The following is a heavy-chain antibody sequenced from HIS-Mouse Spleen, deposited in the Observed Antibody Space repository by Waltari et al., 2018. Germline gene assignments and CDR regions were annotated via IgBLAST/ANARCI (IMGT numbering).Heavy chain of an antibody. CDR3: TRTGSGY. CDR2: IRSKANSYAT. V-gene: IGHV3-73*02. CDR1: GFTFIVSA. J-gene: IGHJ4*02. Sequence: EVQLVESGVGLVQPGGSLKLSCASSGFTFIVSARHWVLQASWVGQASGKGLEWVGRIRSKANSYATAYDASVKGRFTISRDDSKNTAYLQMNSLKTEDTAVYYCTRTGSGYWGQGTLVTVSS. D-gene: IGHD1-1*01.